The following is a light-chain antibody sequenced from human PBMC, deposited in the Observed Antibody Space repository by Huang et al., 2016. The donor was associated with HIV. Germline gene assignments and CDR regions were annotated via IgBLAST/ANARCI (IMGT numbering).Light chain of an antibody. J-gene: IGKJ4*01. CDR2: EAS. Sequence: EIVLTQSPATLSLSPGERATLSCRASQSVSSYLAWYQQKPGQAPRLLIYEASNRATGIPARFSGSGSGTDFTLAINSLEPEDFAVYYCQQRSNWPRALTFGGGTKVEIK. CDR1: QSVSSY. CDR3: QQRSNWPRALT. V-gene: IGKV3-11*01.